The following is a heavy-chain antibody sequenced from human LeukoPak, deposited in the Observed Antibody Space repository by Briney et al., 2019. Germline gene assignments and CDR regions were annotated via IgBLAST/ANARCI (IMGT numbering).Heavy chain of an antibody. J-gene: IGHJ6*02. Sequence: GSSVKVSCKASGGTFSRYAISWVRQAPGQGLEWKGRIIHILGIANYAQKFQGRVTITADKSTSTAYMELSSLRAEDTAVYYCARDWNGDGYNYDYYYYGMDVWGQGTTVTVSS. D-gene: IGHD5-24*01. CDR3: ARDWNGDGYNYDYYYYGMDV. V-gene: IGHV1-69*04. CDR1: GGTFSRYA. CDR2: IIHILGIA.